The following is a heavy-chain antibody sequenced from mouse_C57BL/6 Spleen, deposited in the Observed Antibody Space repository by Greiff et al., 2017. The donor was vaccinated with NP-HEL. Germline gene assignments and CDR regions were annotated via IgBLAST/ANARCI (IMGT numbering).Heavy chain of an antibody. V-gene: IGHV1-15*01. CDR3: TREEDYYGSSPYFDY. D-gene: IGHD1-1*01. J-gene: IGHJ2*01. Sequence: QVHVKQSGAELVRPGASVTLSCKASGYTFTDYEMHWVKQTPVHGLEWIGAIDPETGGTAYNQKFKGKAILTADKSSSTAYMELRSLTSEDSAVYYCTREEDYYGSSPYFDYWGQGTTLTVSS. CDR1: GYTFTDYE. CDR2: IDPETGGT.